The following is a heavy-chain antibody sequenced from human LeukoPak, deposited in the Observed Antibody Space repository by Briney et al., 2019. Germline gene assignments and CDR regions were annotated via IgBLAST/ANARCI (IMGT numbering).Heavy chain of an antibody. D-gene: IGHD1-26*01. CDR2: SSGNGGTT. CDR1: GFTFSSYA. V-gene: IGHV3-23*01. CDR3: AKTSGSYYAY. J-gene: IGHJ4*02. Sequence: GGSLRLSCAASGFTFSSYAMSWVRQAPAKGLEWVSASSGNGGTTYYAASVKGRVTISRDNSKNTLYLQMNSLTAEDTAVYYCAKTSGSYYAYWSQGTLVTVSS.